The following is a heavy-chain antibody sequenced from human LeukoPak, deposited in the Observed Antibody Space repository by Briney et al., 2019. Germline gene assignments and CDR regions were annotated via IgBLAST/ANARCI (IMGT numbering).Heavy chain of an antibody. CDR2: IYYSGST. J-gene: IGHJ5*02. V-gene: IGHV4-59*01. Sequence: SETLSLTCTVSVGSISSYYWNWIRQPPPKGLEWIGYIYYSGSTNHNPSLKSRVSISVDTSKNQFSLKLTSVTAADTAVYYCGRWAYCSSPSCYGLDPWGQGTLVTVSS. D-gene: IGHD2-2*01. CDR1: VGSISSYY. CDR3: GRWAYCSSPSCYGLDP.